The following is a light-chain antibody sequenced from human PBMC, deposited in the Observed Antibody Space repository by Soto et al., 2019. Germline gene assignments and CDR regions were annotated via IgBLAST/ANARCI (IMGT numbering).Light chain of an antibody. V-gene: IGKV3-15*01. J-gene: IGKJ2*01. CDR1: QSVSSK. CDR3: QQSYKTPHT. CDR2: GAS. Sequence: ETVMTQSPATLSLSPGERATLSCRASQSVSSKLVWYQQKPGQAPRFLIYGASTRATGIPARFRGSGSGTEFTLTIDSLQSEDFGTYYCQQSYKTPHTFGQGTKLETK.